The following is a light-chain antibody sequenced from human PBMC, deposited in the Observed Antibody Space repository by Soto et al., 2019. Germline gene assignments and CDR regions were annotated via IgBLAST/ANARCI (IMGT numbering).Light chain of an antibody. CDR2: RNN. CDR1: SSDVGGYNY. Sequence: QSVLTQPASVSGSPGQSITISCTGTSSDVGGYNYVSWYQQHPGKAPKLLIYRNNQRPSGVPDRFSGSKSGTSASLAISGLRSEDEADYYCAAWDDSLSGWVFGGGTKVTVL. V-gene: IGLV1-47*01. J-gene: IGLJ3*02. CDR3: AAWDDSLSGWV.